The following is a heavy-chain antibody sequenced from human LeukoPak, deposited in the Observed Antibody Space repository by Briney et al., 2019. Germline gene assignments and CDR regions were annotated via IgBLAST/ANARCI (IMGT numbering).Heavy chain of an antibody. V-gene: IGHV4-39*07. CDR3: ARDRHIVVVVAAYFDY. CDR1: GGSISSSSYY. Sequence: TTSETLSLTCTVSGGSISSSSYYWGWIRQPPGKGLEWIGSIYYSGSTYYNPSLKSRVTISVDTSKNQFSLKLSSVTAADTAVYYCARDRHIVVVVAAYFDYWGQGTLVTVSS. CDR2: IYYSGST. J-gene: IGHJ4*02. D-gene: IGHD2-15*01.